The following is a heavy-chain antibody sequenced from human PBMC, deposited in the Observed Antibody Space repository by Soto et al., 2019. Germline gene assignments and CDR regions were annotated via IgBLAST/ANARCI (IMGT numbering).Heavy chain of an antibody. Sequence: GASVKVSCKASGYTFSSYGISWVRQAPGQGLEWMGWISTFNGHTQYAQKFQGRVAMTTDASTSTVYMELRSLRSDDTAVYYCARDYYYDTTGPLDYWGQGTLVTVS. J-gene: IGHJ4*02. CDR2: ISTFNGHT. V-gene: IGHV1-18*01. D-gene: IGHD3-22*01. CDR1: GYTFSSYG. CDR3: ARDYYYDTTGPLDY.